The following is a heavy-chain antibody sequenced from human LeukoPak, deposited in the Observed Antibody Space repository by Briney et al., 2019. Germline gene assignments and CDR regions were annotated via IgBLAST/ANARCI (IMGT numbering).Heavy chain of an antibody. D-gene: IGHD4-11*01. CDR3: VKANSRYPPSTVDI. V-gene: IGHV4-4*07. J-gene: IGHJ3*02. Sequence: SETLSLTCTVSGGSISSYYWGWIRQPAGKGLEWIVRIYTSGSTNYNPSLKSGVTMSVDTSKNPFSLKLSSVTAAATAMYYCVKANSRYPPSTVDIWGRGTMVTVSS. CDR2: IYTSGST. CDR1: GGSISSYY.